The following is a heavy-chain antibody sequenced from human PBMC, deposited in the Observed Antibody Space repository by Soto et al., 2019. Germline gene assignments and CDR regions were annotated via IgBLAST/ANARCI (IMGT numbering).Heavy chain of an antibody. J-gene: IGHJ4*02. CDR1: GFTFSSYG. V-gene: IGHV3-33*01. CDR2: IWYDGSNK. D-gene: IGHD6-19*01. CDR3: ARDQALYSSGSVRY. Sequence: QVQLVESGGGVVQPGRSLRLSCAASGFTFSSYGMHWVRQAPGKGLEWVAVIWYDGSNKYYADSVKGRFTISRDNSKNALYLQMNSLRAEDTAVYYCARDQALYSSGSVRYWGQGTLVTVSS.